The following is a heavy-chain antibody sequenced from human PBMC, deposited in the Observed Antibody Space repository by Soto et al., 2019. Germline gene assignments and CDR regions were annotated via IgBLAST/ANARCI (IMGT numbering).Heavy chain of an antibody. V-gene: IGHV1-8*01. CDR2: MNPNSGNT. CDR3: ATANSSGYYYFDY. D-gene: IGHD3-22*01. CDR1: GYTFTSYD. J-gene: IGHJ4*02. Sequence: GASVKVSCKASGYTFTSYDINWVRQATGQGLEWMGWMNPNSGNTGYAQKFQGRVTMTRNTSISTAYMELSSLRSEDTAVYYCATANSSGYYYFDYWGQGTLVTVSS.